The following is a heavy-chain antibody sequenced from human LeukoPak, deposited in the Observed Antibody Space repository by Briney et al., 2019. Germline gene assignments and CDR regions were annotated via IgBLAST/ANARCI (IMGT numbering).Heavy chain of an antibody. Sequence: GGSLRLSCAASGFTFSSYSMDWVRQTPGKGLEWVSSISSSSSYIYYADSVKGRFTISRDNAKNSLYLQMNSLRVEDTAVYYCARGDGYAQRDWGQGTLVTVPS. CDR2: ISSSSSYI. CDR1: GFTFSSYS. CDR3: ARGDGYAQRD. J-gene: IGHJ4*02. V-gene: IGHV3-21*01. D-gene: IGHD5-12*01.